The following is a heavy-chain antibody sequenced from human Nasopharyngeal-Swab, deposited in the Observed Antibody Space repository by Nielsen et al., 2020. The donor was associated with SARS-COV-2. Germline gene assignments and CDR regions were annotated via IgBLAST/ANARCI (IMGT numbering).Heavy chain of an antibody. CDR1: GFTFSNYD. D-gene: IGHD3-10*01. CDR2: IDTSGGTT. V-gene: IGHV3-23*01. Sequence: GESLKISCAASGFTFSNYDMSWVRQAPGKGLEWVSVIDTSGGTTFYADSVKGRFTISGDTSTNTLYLQMNSLRADETAVYYGVREGPYGSGSSFDYWGQGTLVTVSS. J-gene: IGHJ4*02. CDR3: VREGPYGSGSSFDY.